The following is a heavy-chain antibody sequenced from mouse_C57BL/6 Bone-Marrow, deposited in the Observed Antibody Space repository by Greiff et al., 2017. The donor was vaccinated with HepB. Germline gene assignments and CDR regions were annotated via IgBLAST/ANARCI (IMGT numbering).Heavy chain of an antibody. CDR3: ARMGYGSSYDYFDY. J-gene: IGHJ2*01. CDR1: GFSLTSYG. Sequence: AQLQEPGPGLVQPSQSLSITCTVSGFSLTSYGVHWVRQSPGKGLEWLGVIWSGGSTDYNAAFISRLSISKDNSKSQVFFKMNSLQADDTAIYYCARMGYGSSYDYFDYWGQGTTLTVSS. D-gene: IGHD1-1*01. V-gene: IGHV2-2*01. CDR2: IWSGGST.